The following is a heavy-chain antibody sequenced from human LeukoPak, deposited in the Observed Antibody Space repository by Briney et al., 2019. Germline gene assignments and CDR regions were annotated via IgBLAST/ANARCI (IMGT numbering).Heavy chain of an antibody. D-gene: IGHD4-23*01. CDR1: GFTFSSYG. Sequence: GGSLRLSCAASGFTFSSYGMHWVRQAPGKGLEWVAVISYDGSNKYYADSVKGRFTISRDNSKNTLYLQMNSLRAEDTAVYYCAKTPLVSPVYFDYWGQGTLVTVSS. J-gene: IGHJ4*02. CDR2: ISYDGSNK. CDR3: AKTPLVSPVYFDY. V-gene: IGHV3-30*18.